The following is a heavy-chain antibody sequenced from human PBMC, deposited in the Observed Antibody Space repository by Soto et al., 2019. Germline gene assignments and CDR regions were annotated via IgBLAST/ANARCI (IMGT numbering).Heavy chain of an antibody. V-gene: IGHV3-30-3*01. CDR2: ISYDGSNK. D-gene: IGHD3-3*01. Sequence: QVQLVESGGGVVQPGRSLRLSCAASGFTFSSYAMHWVSQAPGKGLEWVAVISYDGSNKYYADSVKGRFTISRDNSKNTLYLQMNSLRAEDTAVYYCARDPDYDFWGHFDYWGQGTLVTVSS. CDR1: GFTFSSYA. CDR3: ARDPDYDFWGHFDY. J-gene: IGHJ4*02.